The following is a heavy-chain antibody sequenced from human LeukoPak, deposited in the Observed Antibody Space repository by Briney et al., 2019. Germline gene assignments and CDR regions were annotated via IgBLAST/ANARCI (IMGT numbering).Heavy chain of an antibody. Sequence: PGGSLRLSCAASGFTFSSYAMSWVRQAPGKGLEWVSAISGSGGSTYNADSVKGRFTISRDNSKNTLYLQMNSLRAEDTAVYYCATDGSGSYLGGDYWGQGTLVTVSS. D-gene: IGHD3-10*01. CDR3: ATDGSGSYLGGDY. CDR1: GFTFSSYA. J-gene: IGHJ4*02. V-gene: IGHV3-23*01. CDR2: ISGSGGST.